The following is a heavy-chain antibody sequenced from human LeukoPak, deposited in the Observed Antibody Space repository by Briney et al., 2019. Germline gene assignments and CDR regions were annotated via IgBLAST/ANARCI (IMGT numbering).Heavy chain of an antibody. D-gene: IGHD3-10*01. J-gene: IGHJ6*02. CDR2: ISSSSSTI. Sequence: GGSLRLSCAASGFTFNSYSMNWVRQAPGKGLEWVSYISSSSSTIYYADSVKGRFTISRDNAKNSLYLQMNSLRAEDTAVYYCARGPTVRVYYGMDVWGQGTTVTVSS. V-gene: IGHV3-48*01. CDR1: GFTFNSYS. CDR3: ARGPTVRVYYGMDV.